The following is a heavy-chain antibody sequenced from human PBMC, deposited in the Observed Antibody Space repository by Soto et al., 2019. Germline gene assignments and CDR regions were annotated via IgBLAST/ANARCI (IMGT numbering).Heavy chain of an antibody. CDR1: RYSFTTYW. CDR3: ARHEATYYNFYGMDV. Sequence: GESLKISCKSYRYSFTTYWIAWVRQMPGKGLEWMGSIHPGESDTRYSPSFQGQVTISADRSITTAYLQWSSLKASDTAMYYCARHEATYYNFYGMDVWGQGTTVTVSS. J-gene: IGHJ6*02. CDR2: IHPGESDT. V-gene: IGHV5-51*01.